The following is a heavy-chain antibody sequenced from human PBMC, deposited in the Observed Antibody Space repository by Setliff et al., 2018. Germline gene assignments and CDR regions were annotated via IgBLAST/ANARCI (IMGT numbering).Heavy chain of an antibody. D-gene: IGHD5-18*01. J-gene: IGHJ6*03. CDR3: VREGVDTRSSTDYRYYMDV. Sequence: SVKVSCKASGGTFRNYGISWVRQAPGQGLEWMGGTIPVFGTTDYSQKFQGRVTIITDESTSTAFMQLSSLRSEDTAVYYCVREGVDTRSSTDYRYYMDVWGKGTTVTSP. CDR1: GGTFRNYG. CDR2: TIPVFGTT. V-gene: IGHV1-69*05.